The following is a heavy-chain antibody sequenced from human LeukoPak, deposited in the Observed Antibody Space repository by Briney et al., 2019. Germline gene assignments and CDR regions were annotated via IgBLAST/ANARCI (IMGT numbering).Heavy chain of an antibody. V-gene: IGHV3-23*01. J-gene: IGHJ4*02. D-gene: IGHD3-22*01. CDR1: GSTFSSYW. Sequence: GGSLRLSCAASGSTFSSYWMSWVPQAPGKGLEWVSRVSASGGGTFYAGSVEGRFIISRDNSKNTLSLQMSSLRAEDTAIYYCAKHKYHDSSGTFDYWGQGTLVTVSS. CDR2: VSASGGGT. CDR3: AKHKYHDSSGTFDY.